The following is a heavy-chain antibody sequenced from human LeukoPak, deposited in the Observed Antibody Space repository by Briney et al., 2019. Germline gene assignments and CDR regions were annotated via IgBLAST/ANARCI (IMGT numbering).Heavy chain of an antibody. CDR3: AGGYGYGSVFAY. V-gene: IGHV4-39*07. CDR1: GGSFSSESFF. CDR2: VYFNGRA. J-gene: IGHJ4*02. D-gene: IGHD3-16*01. Sequence: SETLSLTCTVSGGSFSSESFFWGWIRQPPGKGLEWIGTVYFNGRASYNPPLTSRFTLSIDTSKKEVSLRLYSVTAADTALYFCAGGYGYGSVFAYWGQGSRVTVSP.